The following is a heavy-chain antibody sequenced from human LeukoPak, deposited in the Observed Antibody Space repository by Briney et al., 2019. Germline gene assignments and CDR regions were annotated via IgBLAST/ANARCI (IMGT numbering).Heavy chain of an antibody. D-gene: IGHD5-18*01. CDR3: ARGSGYNYGFPDY. Sequence: GGSLRISCAASGFTVNNKYRRWVRQDPGKGLEWVSVIYSGDITYYADSVKGRFTISRDNSKNTLYLQMNSLRAEDTAVYYCARGSGYNYGFPDYWGQGTLVTVSS. V-gene: IGHV3-53*01. CDR2: IYSGDIT. J-gene: IGHJ4*02. CDR1: GFTVNNKY.